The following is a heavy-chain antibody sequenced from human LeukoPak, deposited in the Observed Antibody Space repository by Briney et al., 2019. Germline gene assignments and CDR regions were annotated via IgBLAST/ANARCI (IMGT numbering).Heavy chain of an antibody. Sequence: SETLSLTCTVSGGSISSSSYYWGWIRQPPGKGLEWIGSIYYSGSTYYNPSLKSRVTISVDRSKNQFSLKLSSVTAADTAVYYCARAIGDAFDIWGQGTMVTVSS. J-gene: IGHJ3*02. CDR1: GGSISSSSYY. CDR3: ARAIGDAFDI. CDR2: IYYSGST. V-gene: IGHV4-39*07. D-gene: IGHD3-16*01.